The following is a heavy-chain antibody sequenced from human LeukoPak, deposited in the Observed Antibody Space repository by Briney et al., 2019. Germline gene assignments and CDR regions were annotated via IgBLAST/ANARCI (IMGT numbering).Heavy chain of an antibody. J-gene: IGHJ4*02. CDR3: ARDSAKLGQKTIAAAGTRAFDY. D-gene: IGHD6-13*01. CDR1: DDSISNDY. V-gene: IGHV4-59*01. CDR2: IFYSGST. Sequence: SETLSLTCTVSDDSISNDYWSWIRQPPGKGLEWIGYIFYSGSTNYNPSLKGRLTISLDTSKKQLSLKLSSVTAADTAVYYCARDSAKLGQKTIAAAGTRAFDYWGQGTLVTVSS.